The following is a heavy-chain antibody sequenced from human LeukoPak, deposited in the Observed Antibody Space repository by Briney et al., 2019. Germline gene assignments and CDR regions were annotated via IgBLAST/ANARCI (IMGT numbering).Heavy chain of an antibody. D-gene: IGHD6-19*01. CDR1: GFTFSNFG. CDR3: ARDGGSSGWYDYFDY. V-gene: IGHV3-33*01. J-gene: IGHJ4*02. CDR2: IWFDGSND. Sequence: GRSLRLSCAASGFTFSNFGMHWVRQAPGKGLEWVAVIWFDGSNDNYADSVKGRFTISRDNSKNTLYLQMNSLRAEDTAVYYCARDGGSSGWYDYFDYWGQGTLVTVSS.